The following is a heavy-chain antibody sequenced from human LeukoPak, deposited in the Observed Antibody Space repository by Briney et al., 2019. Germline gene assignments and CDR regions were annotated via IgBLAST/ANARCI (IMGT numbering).Heavy chain of an antibody. CDR2: ISSSSSYI. V-gene: IGHV3-21*01. CDR3: ARDSGPAADYAFDI. J-gene: IGHJ3*02. CDR1: GFTFSSYS. D-gene: IGHD6-13*01. Sequence: GGSLRLSCAASGFTFSSYSMNWVRQAPGKGLEWVSSISSSSSYIYYADSVKGRFTISRDNAKNSLYLQMNSLRAEDTAVYYCARDSGPAADYAFDIWGQGTMVTVSS.